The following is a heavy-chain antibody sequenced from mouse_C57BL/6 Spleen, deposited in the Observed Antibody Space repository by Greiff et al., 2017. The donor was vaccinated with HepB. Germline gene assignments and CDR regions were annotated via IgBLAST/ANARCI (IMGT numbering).Heavy chain of an antibody. CDR3: AKNYDGYYEDAMDY. CDR1: GFSLTSYG. V-gene: IGHV2-5*01. Sequence: VMLVESGPGLVQPSQSLSITCTVSGFSLTSYGVHWVRQSPGKGLEWLGVIWRGGSTDYNAAFMSRLSITKDNSKSQVFFKMNSLQADDTAIYYCAKNYDGYYEDAMDYWGQGTSVTVSS. CDR2: IWRGGST. D-gene: IGHD2-3*01. J-gene: IGHJ4*01.